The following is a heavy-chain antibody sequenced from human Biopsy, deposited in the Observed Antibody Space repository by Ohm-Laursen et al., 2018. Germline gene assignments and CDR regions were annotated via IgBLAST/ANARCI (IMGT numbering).Heavy chain of an antibody. D-gene: IGHD3-16*02. V-gene: IGHV4-31*01. CDR1: GGSINSGGHF. CDR2: IYDNGDT. Sequence: TLSLTCSVSGGSINSGGHFWGWVRQSPGKGLEWIGYIYDNGDTYYNPSLMSLVSISADTSKSQVSLRLNSVTAADTAVYYCTRVRTFGGVIGGYYFDSWGQGILVTVPS. CDR3: TRVRTFGGVIGGYYFDS. J-gene: IGHJ4*02.